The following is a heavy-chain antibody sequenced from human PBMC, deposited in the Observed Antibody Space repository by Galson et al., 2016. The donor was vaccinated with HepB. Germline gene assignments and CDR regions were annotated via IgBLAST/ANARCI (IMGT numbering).Heavy chain of an antibody. CDR1: GFTFSSHW. D-gene: IGHD1-26*01. J-gene: IGHJ4*02. V-gene: IGHV3-74*03. CDR2: VSSDGLTT. Sequence: SLRLSCAASGFTFSSHWMHWVRQAPGKGLVWVSRVSSDGLTTTYADSVKGRFTISRDNGRNTLYLQMNSLRAEDTGVYYCARDQTRRGPTTFDNWGQGTLVTVSS. CDR3: ARDQTRRGPTTFDN.